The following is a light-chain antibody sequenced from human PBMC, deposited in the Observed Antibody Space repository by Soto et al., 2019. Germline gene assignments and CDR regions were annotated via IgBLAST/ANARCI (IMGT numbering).Light chain of an antibody. J-gene: IGLJ3*02. CDR2: EVT. V-gene: IGLV2-8*01. CDR3: SSFAGPVWV. CDR1: SSDIGGYDH. Sequence: QSVLTQTPSASGSPGQSVTISCTGTSSDIGGYDHVSWYQQHPGKAPKVLIYEVTKRPSGVPARFSGSKAGNTASLTVFGLQAEDEADYYCSSFAGPVWVFGGGTKLTVL.